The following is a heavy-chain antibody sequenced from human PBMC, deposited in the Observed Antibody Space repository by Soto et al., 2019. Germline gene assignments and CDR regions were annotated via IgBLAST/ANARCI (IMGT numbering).Heavy chain of an antibody. Sequence: QVQLVKSGAGVKKPGSSVRVSCRASGGPFSSYTISWLRQAPGQGLEWMGRIIPILGIANYAQKFQGRVTITADKSTSTAYMELSSLRSEDTAVYYCARDRGDGYNNIWGQGTMVTVSS. CDR1: GGPFSSYT. J-gene: IGHJ3*02. V-gene: IGHV1-69*08. CDR2: IIPILGIA. CDR3: ARDRGDGYNNI. D-gene: IGHD5-12*01.